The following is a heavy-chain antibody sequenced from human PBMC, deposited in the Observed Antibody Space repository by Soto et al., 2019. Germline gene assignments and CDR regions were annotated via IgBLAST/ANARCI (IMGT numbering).Heavy chain of an antibody. CDR3: TRATFDV. V-gene: IGHV3-33*01. J-gene: IGHJ6*02. CDR1: GFSFSTYA. CDR2: IWFDGVKE. Sequence: GGSLRLSCAVSGFSFSTYAMHWVRQAPGKGLEWRAIIWFDGVKEYYAESVRGRFTISIDNSKNTVFLQMDTVGAEDSALYYCTRATFDVWGQGTTVTVSS.